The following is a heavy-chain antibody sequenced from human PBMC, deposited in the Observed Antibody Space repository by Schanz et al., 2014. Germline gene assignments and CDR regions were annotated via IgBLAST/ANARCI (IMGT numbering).Heavy chain of an antibody. D-gene: IGHD6-19*01. CDR3: ARVAVAGVEGNRDHYYVLDV. V-gene: IGHV1-8*01. J-gene: IGHJ6*02. Sequence: QVQLVQSGAEVKKPGASVRVSCKASGYSFTTYDVNWVRQATGQGLEWMGWMNPTTGNRGYAQNFQGRVTMTRDTSLKTAYMEMTDLKFEDAGLYYCARVAVAGVEGNRDHYYVLDVWGQGTTVTVSS. CDR1: GYSFTTYD. CDR2: MNPTTGNR.